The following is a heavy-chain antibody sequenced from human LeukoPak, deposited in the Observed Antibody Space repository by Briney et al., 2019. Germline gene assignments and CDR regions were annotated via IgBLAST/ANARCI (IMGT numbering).Heavy chain of an antibody. D-gene: IGHD4-17*01. V-gene: IGHV3-7*01. J-gene: IGHJ4*02. Sequence: GGFLRLSCAASGFTFSSYWMSWVRQAPGKGLEWVATIRQDGSQKYYVDSVRGRFTISRDNAKNSLYLQMNSLRAEDTAVYYCARESGSVTSEVDFDYWGQGTLVTVSS. CDR2: IRQDGSQK. CDR1: GFTFSSYW. CDR3: ARESGSVTSEVDFDY.